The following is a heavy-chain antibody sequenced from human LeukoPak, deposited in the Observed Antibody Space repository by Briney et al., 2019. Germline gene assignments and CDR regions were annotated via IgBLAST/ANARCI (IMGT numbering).Heavy chain of an antibody. Sequence: GWFLRLSCAASGFTFSNYGMSWVRQAPGKGLEWVSGISGNGDNTYYADSVKGRSSISRDNSKNTLYLQMDSLRAEDTAVYHCAKTNGYYDYWGRGTLVTVSS. CDR1: GFTFSNYG. J-gene: IGHJ4*02. CDR3: AKTNGYYDY. CDR2: ISGNGDNT. V-gene: IGHV3-23*01. D-gene: IGHD3-22*01.